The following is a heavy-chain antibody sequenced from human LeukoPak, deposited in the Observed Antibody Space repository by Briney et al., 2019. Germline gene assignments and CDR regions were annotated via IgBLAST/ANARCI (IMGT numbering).Heavy chain of an antibody. D-gene: IGHD6-19*01. CDR3: ARSSGWSRGFSGGDY. CDR1: GYTFTGYY. Sequence: GASVKVSCKASGYTFTGYYMHWVRQAPGQGLEWMGRINPNSGGTNYAQKFQGRVTMTRDTSISTAYMELSRLRSDDTAVYYCARSSGWSRGFSGGDYRGQGTLVTVSS. V-gene: IGHV1-2*06. CDR2: INPNSGGT. J-gene: IGHJ4*02.